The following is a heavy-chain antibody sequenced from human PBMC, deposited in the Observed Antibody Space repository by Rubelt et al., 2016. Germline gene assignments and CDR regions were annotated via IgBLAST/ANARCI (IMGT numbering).Heavy chain of an antibody. Sequence: SMNWVRQAPGKGLEWVSSISSSSSYIYYADSVKGRFTISRDNAKNSLYLQMNSLRAEDTAVYYCAGDRLYYDFWSGYTPAGFDYYYGMDVWSQGTTVTVSS. CDR2: ISSSSSYI. D-gene: IGHD3-3*01. V-gene: IGHV3-21*01. CDR3: AGDRLYYDFWSGYTPAGFDYYYGMDV. J-gene: IGHJ6*02. CDR1: S.